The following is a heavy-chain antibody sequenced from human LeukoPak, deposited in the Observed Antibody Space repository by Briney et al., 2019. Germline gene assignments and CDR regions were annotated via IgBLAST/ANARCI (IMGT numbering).Heavy chain of an antibody. Sequence: GGSLRLSCAASGFTFSSYWMSWVRQAPGKGLEWVANIKQDGSEKYYVDSMKGRFTISRDNAKNSLYLQMNSLRAEDTAVYYCARDDSGSYSTYYYYYMDVWGKGTTVTVSS. D-gene: IGHD1-26*01. CDR1: GFTFSSYW. V-gene: IGHV3-7*01. J-gene: IGHJ6*03. CDR3: ARDDSGSYSTYYYYYMDV. CDR2: IKQDGSEK.